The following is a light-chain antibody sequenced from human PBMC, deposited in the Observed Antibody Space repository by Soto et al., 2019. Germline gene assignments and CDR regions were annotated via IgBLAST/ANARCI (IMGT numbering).Light chain of an antibody. CDR1: SSDVGAYNY. V-gene: IGLV2-14*01. Sequence: SVLTQPASVSGSPGQSITISCTGTSSDVGAYNYASWYQQYPGEAPKVIIYDVSHRPAGVSNRFSGSKSGNTASLTISGLQTQDEADYYCSSYTSATTYVFGTGTKATVL. CDR3: SSYTSATTYV. J-gene: IGLJ1*01. CDR2: DVS.